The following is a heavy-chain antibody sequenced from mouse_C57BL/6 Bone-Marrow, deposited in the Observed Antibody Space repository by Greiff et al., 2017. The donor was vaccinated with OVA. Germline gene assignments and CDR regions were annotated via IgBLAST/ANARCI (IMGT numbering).Heavy chain of an antibody. D-gene: IGHD1-2*01. CDR3: RRGITTACYFEG. J-gene: IGHJ1*03. V-gene: IGHV1-53*01. CDR2: INPSNGGT. Sequence: VQLQQPGTELVKPGASVKLSCKASGYTFTSYWMPWVKQRPGQGLEWIGNINPSNGGTKYNEKFKGKATLTVDTSSTTAYMQLSRLTSEDSAVYYCRRGITTACYFEGWGKGTTVTVSS. CDR1: GYTFTSYW.